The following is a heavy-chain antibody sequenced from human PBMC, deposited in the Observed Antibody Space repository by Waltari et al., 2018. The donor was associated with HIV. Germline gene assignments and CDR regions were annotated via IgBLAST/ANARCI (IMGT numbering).Heavy chain of an antibody. CDR2: ISPFNGDT. CDR3: ARDTEAGSSGPAGGFDS. Sequence: QVHLVQSGDEVKKPGAAVKVPCKASGYTFTNFGFNWGRQAPGQGLEWMGWISPFNGDTYYAQKLQGRVFMTIDTSTNTAYMELRSLGSDDTAVYYCARDTEAGSSGPAGGFDSWGQGTLVTVSS. CDR1: GYTFTNFG. J-gene: IGHJ4*02. V-gene: IGHV1-18*01. D-gene: IGHD6-19*01.